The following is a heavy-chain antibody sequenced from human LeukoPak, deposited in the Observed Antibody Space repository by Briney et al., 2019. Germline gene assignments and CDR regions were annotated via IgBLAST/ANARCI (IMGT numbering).Heavy chain of an antibody. D-gene: IGHD3-22*01. CDR1: GFTLSSYS. V-gene: IGHV3-21*01. J-gene: IGHJ4*02. CDR3: ARDPNYDINY. Sequence: GGSLRLSCAASGFTLSSYSMNWVRQAPGKGLEWVSSTSSSSSYIYYADSVKGRFTISRDNAKNSLYLQMNSLRAEDTAVYYCARDPNYDINYWGQGTLVTVSS. CDR2: TSSSSSYI.